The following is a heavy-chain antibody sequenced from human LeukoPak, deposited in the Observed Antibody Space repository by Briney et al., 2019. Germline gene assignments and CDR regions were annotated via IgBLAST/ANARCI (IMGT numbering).Heavy chain of an antibody. D-gene: IGHD2-21*02. CDR2: IYPGDSDT. V-gene: IGHV5-51*01. Sequence: GESLKISCKGSGYSFTSYWIGWVRQMPGKGLEWMGIIYPGDSDTRYSPSFQGQVTISADKSISTAYLQWSSLKASDTAMYYCARVASSTYCGGDCYEDWFDPWGRGTLVTVSS. CDR1: GYSFTSYW. J-gene: IGHJ5*02. CDR3: ARVASSTYCGGDCYEDWFDP.